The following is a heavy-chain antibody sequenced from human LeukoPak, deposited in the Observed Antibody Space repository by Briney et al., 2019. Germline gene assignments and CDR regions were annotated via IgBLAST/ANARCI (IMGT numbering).Heavy chain of an antibody. CDR2: ISGSGVGS. Sequence: GGSLRLSCAASGFTFSSYAMTWVRQAPGKGLEWVSGISGSGVGSNYADSVKGRFTISKDNSKNTVYLQMSSLRVDDTAVYYCAKAASSSWPSYYYGMDVWGQGTTVTVSS. D-gene: IGHD6-13*01. V-gene: IGHV3-23*01. CDR3: AKAASSSWPSYYYGMDV. CDR1: GFTFSSYA. J-gene: IGHJ6*02.